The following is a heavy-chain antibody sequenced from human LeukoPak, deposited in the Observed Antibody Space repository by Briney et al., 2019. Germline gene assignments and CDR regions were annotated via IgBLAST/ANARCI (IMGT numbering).Heavy chain of an antibody. V-gene: IGHV1-8*01. Sequence: ASVKVSCKVSGYTLTELSMHWVRQATGQGLEWMGWMNPNSGNTGYAQKFQGRVTMTRNTSISTAYMELSSLRSEDTAVYYCARGTVGNDYWGQGTLVTVSS. J-gene: IGHJ4*02. CDR3: ARGTVGNDY. CDR1: GYTLTELS. D-gene: IGHD2-15*01. CDR2: MNPNSGNT.